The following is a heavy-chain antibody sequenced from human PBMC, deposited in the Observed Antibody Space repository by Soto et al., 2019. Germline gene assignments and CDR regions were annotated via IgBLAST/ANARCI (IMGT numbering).Heavy chain of an antibody. D-gene: IGHD2-15*01. CDR3: AKVVVGATSHSDFDS. V-gene: IGHV4-39*01. CDR1: GGSTANNNYF. Sequence: SETLSLTCTVSGGSTANNNYFWGWVRQPPGKGLEWIGSAAYSGGTYKNPSLKSRVTVSVDTSKNQFSLKLTSVTAADTAVYYCAKVVVGATSHSDFDSWGQGTLVTVSS. CDR2: AAYSGGT. J-gene: IGHJ4*02.